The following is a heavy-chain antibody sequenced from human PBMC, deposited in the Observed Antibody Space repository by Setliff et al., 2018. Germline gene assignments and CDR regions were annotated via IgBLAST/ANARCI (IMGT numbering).Heavy chain of an antibody. V-gene: IGHV1-18*01. J-gene: IGHJ3*02. CDR2: ISGYNGYT. D-gene: IGHD2-2*01. Sequence: ASVKVSCKAFGYTFAKYGTSWVRQAPGQGLEWMGWISGYNGYTVYAQKLQGRFTLTTDTSTGTAYMEVRSLRSDDTAQYYCVRDRAAIVVGPPTAAFNIWGQGTMVTVSS. CDR3: VRDRAAIVVGPPTAAFNI. CDR1: GYTFAKYG.